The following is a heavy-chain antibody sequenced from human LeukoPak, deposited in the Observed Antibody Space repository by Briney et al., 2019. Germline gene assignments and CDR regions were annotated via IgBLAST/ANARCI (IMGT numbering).Heavy chain of an antibody. J-gene: IGHJ3*02. CDR2: IYYSGST. CDR1: GGSISSGGYY. D-gene: IGHD2-21*02. V-gene: IGHV4-31*03. CDR3: ASQVSYCGGDCYPLRSAFDI. Sequence: SETLSLTCTVSGGSISSGGYYWSWIRQHPGKGLEWIGYIYYSGSTYYNPSLKSRVTISVDTSKNQFSLKLSSVTAADTAVYYCASQVSYCGGDCYPLRSAFDIWGQGTMVTVSS.